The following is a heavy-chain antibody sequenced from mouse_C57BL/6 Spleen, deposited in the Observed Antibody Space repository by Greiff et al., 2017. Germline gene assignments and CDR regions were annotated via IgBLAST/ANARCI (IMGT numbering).Heavy chain of an antibody. V-gene: IGHV8-12*01. CDR3: ARRAGWEGYFDY. CDR2: IYWDDDK. Sequence: QVTLKECGPGILQSSQTLSLTCSFSGFSLSTSGMGVSWIRQPSGKGLEWLAHIYWDDDKRYNPSLKSRLTISKDTSRNQVFLKITSVDTADTATYYCARRAGWEGYFDYWGQGTTLTVSS. D-gene: IGHD4-1*01. J-gene: IGHJ2*01. CDR1: GFSLSTSGMG.